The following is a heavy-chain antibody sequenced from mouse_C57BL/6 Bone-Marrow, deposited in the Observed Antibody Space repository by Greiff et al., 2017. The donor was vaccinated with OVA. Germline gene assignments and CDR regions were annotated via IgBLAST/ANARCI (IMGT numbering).Heavy chain of an antibody. CDR2: IDPSASYT. J-gene: IGHJ4*01. CDR3: ARGGLLWLRRRAMDY. V-gene: IGHV1-50*01. CDR1: GYTFTSYW. Sequence: VQLQQPGAELVKPGASVKLSCKASGYTFTSYWMQWVKQRPGQGLEWIGEIDPSASYTNYNQKFKGKATLTVDPSSSTAYMQLSSLTSEDSAVYYCARGGLLWLRRRAMDYWGQGTSVTVSS. D-gene: IGHD2-2*01.